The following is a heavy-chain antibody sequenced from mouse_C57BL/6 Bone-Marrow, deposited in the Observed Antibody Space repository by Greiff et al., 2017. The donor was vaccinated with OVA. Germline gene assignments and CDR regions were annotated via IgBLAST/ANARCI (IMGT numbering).Heavy chain of an antibody. D-gene: IGHD1-1*01. CDR2: INPNSGST. CDR1: GYTFTSYW. J-gene: IGHJ2*01. V-gene: IGHV1-64*01. Sequence: QVQLQQPGAELVKPGASVKLSCKASGYTFTSYWMHWVRQRPGQGLEWIGMINPNSGSTNYNEKFKSRATLTVDKASSTVYMQLSSLTSEDAAVDYCASKGWYSVVGYWGQGTTLTVSS. CDR3: ASKGWYSVVGY.